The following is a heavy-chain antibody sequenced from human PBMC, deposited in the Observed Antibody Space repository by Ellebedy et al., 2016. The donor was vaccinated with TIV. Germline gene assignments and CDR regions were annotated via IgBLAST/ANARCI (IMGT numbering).Heavy chain of an antibody. Sequence: GESLKISCAASGFTFSSYSMHWVRQAPGKGLEWVSSISSSSSYIYYADSVKGRFTISRDNAKNSLYLQMNSLRAEDTAVYYCARAGPYYDILTGYLSGEGRGTDYWGQGTLVTVSS. CDR2: ISSSSSYI. CDR1: GFTFSSYS. D-gene: IGHD3-9*01. CDR3: ARAGPYYDILTGYLSGEGRGTDY. V-gene: IGHV3-21*01. J-gene: IGHJ4*02.